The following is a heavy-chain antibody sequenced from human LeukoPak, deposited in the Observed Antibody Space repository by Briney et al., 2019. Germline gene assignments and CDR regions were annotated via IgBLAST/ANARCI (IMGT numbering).Heavy chain of an antibody. CDR1: GFSLSDYA. V-gene: IGHV3-23*01. CDR2: IGPVSAI. J-gene: IGHJ4*02. D-gene: IGHD3-3*01. CDR3: VKANYDYYFDY. Sequence: PGGSLRLSCAASGFSLSDYAMSWVRQTPGQGLAWVSVIGPVSAIYYADSEKGRFTISRDTSKNTLYLQMDSLRAEDTAVYFCVKANYDYYFDYWGQGTLVTVSS.